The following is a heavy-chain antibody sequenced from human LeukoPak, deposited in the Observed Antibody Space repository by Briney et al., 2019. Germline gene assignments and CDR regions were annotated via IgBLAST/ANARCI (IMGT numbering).Heavy chain of an antibody. CDR2: IYYSGST. J-gene: IGHJ4*02. D-gene: IGHD3-10*01. CDR3: ARDPNGSGSFDY. V-gene: IGHV4-31*03. Sequence: SETLSLTSTVSGGSISSGGYYWSWIRQHPGKGLEWIGYIYYSGSTYYNPSLKSRVTISVDTSKNQFSLKLSSVTAADTAVYYCARDPNGSGSFDYWGQGTLVTVSS. CDR1: GGSISSGGYY.